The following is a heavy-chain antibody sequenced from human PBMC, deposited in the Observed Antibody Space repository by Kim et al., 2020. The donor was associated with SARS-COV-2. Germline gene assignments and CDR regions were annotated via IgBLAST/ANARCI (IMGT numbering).Heavy chain of an antibody. Sequence: GGSLRLSCAASGFTVGSNYMTWVRQAPGKGLEWVSNINSSGNTNYADSVKGRFTIFRDNSKNTLHLQMIGLRGEDTAVDYCATGATLVRCESLGDFDYWG. CDR3: ATGATLVRCESLGDFDY. D-gene: IGHD3-10*01. V-gene: IGHV3-66*01. J-gene: IGHJ4*01. CDR2: INSSGNT. CDR1: GFTVGSNY.